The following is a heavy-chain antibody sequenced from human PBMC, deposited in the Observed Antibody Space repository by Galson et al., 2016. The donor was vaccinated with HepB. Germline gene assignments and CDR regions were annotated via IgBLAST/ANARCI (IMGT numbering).Heavy chain of an antibody. V-gene: IGHV3-23*01. Sequence: SLRLSCAASGVPFIKYAMSWVRQAPGRGLEWVSATSTDGGRTYYADSVKGRFTISRDNSKNTLYLQMNSLRAEDTAVYYCANIVVMTVEADYWGQGTLVTVSS. D-gene: IGHD2-21*02. CDR1: GVPFIKYA. CDR3: ANIVVMTVEADY. J-gene: IGHJ4*02. CDR2: TSTDGGRT.